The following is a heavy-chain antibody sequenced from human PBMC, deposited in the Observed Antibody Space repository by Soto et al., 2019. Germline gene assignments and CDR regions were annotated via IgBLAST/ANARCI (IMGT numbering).Heavy chain of an antibody. CDR3: ARHPERIAQIGWFDP. CDR1: GFTFSIYS. J-gene: IGHJ5*02. D-gene: IGHD6-13*01. Sequence: HLRGSLRLSCAASGFTFSIYSMNWVRQAPGKGLEWVSYISSSSSTIYYADSVKGRFTISRDNAKNSLYLQMNSLRAEDTAVYYCARHPERIAQIGWFDPWGQGTLVTVSS. V-gene: IGHV3-48*01. CDR2: ISSSSSTI.